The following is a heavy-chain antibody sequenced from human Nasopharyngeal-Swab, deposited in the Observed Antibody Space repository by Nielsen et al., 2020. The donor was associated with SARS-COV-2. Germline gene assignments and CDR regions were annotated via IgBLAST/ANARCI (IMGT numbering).Heavy chain of an antibody. CDR3: ARQQLVQDYYYGMDV. V-gene: IGHV4-39*01. J-gene: IGHJ6*02. CDR2: IYYSGST. CDR1: GGSISSSSYY. D-gene: IGHD6-13*01. Sequence: SETLSLTCTVSGGSISSSSYYWGWIRQPPGKRLEWIGSIYYSGSTYYNPSLKSRVTISVDTSKNQFSLKLSSVTAADTAVYYCARQQLVQDYYYGMDVWGQGTTVTVSS.